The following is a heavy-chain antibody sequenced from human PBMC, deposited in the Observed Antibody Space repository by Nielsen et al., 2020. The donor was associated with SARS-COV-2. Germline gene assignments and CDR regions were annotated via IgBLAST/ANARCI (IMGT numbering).Heavy chain of an antibody. Sequence: GESLKISCAASGFTFSTYWVHWVRQVPGKGLVWVARMSPDGSRVNFADPVKGRFTVSRDNAKNTLYLQMNSLRAEDTAVYYCASARHCAGSSCYSHPYYGLDVWGQGTTVVVSS. CDR1: GFTFSTYW. V-gene: IGHV3-74*01. CDR3: ASARHCAGSSCYSHPYYGLDV. CDR2: MSPDGSRV. D-gene: IGHD2-21*02. J-gene: IGHJ6*02.